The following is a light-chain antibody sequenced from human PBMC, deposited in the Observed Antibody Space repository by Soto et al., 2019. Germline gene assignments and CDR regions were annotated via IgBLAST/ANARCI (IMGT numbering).Light chain of an antibody. CDR3: QQYGSSPPIT. V-gene: IGKV3-20*01. CDR2: GAA. CDR1: QTSGSN. J-gene: IGKJ3*01. Sequence: EIVMSQSPATLSVSPGERAALSCRASQTSGSNLAWYQQKPGQAPRLLMSGAASRATGIPDRFSGSGSGTDFTLTISRLEPEDFAVYFCQQYGSSPPITFGPGTKVDIK.